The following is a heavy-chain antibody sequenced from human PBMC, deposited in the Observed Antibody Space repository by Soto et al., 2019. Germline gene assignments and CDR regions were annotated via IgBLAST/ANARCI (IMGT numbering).Heavy chain of an antibody. Sequence: QVQLVESGGGVVQPGRSLRLSCAASGFTFSSYAMHWVRQAPGKGLEWVAVISYDGSNKYYADSVKGRFTISRDNSKNTLYLQMNSLRAEDTAVYYCAREAYCGGDCSYFDYWGQGTLVTVSS. D-gene: IGHD2-21*02. CDR2: ISYDGSNK. V-gene: IGHV3-30-3*01. CDR1: GFTFSSYA. J-gene: IGHJ4*02. CDR3: AREAYCGGDCSYFDY.